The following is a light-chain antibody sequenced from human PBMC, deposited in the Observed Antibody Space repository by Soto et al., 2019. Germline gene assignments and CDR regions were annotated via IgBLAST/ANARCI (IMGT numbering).Light chain of an antibody. CDR3: QQRTLWSRVYT. CDR2: DTS. Sequence: EIVLTQSPATLSLSPGARATLSCRVSQRVSISSLSWYQQTPGQAPRLLIYDTSTRATGSPARFSDSESGIDVTLTSTSLEPEAVSFCYCQQRTLWSRVYTGGQGTKVEMK. CDR1: QRVSISS. V-gene: IGKV3-11*01. J-gene: IGKJ2*01.